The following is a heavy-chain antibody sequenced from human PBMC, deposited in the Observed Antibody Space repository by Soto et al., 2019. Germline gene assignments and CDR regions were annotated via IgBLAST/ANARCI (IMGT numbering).Heavy chain of an antibody. CDR3: ARLAMTTVTSNWFDS. CDR1: GGSISSRSYY. V-gene: IGHV4-39*01. J-gene: IGHJ5*01. D-gene: IGHD4-4*01. CDR2: IYYTGST. Sequence: SETLSLTCTVSGGSISSRSYYWGWIRQPPGKGLEWIGSIYYTGSTYYNPSLKSRVTISVDTSRTQFSLKLSSVTAADTAVYYCARLAMTTVTSNWFDSSGQGTQVTVSS.